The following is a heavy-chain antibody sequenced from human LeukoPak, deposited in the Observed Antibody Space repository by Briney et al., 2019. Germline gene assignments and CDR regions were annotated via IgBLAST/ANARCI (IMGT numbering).Heavy chain of an antibody. J-gene: IGHJ5*02. D-gene: IGHD2-2*01. CDR3: AIADCSGSTCYLRHSWFDP. CDR2: ISTSSGYT. CDR1: GVTLSTFE. V-gene: IGHV3-21*06. Sequence: GGALRLSRAHSGVTLSTFEMKWGSQAPGGGLERGSYISTSSGYTYYTHSAKGRFTLSTEKAKNSLYLQMKRLTVEDTPVYYLAIADCSGSTCYLRHSWFDPWGQGTLVTVSS.